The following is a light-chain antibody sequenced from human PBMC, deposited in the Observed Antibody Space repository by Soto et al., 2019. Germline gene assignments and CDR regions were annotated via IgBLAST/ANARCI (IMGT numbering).Light chain of an antibody. CDR1: QSVSNNY. V-gene: IGKV3-20*01. J-gene: IGKJ1*01. CDR2: GAS. CDR3: QQYGNSRGT. Sequence: EIVLTQSSGTLSLSPGERATLSCRSSQSVSNNYLAWYQQKPGQAPRLLIYGASNRATGIPDRFSGSGSGTDFTLTISGLEPEDFAVYYCQQYGNSRGTFGQGTKVDIK.